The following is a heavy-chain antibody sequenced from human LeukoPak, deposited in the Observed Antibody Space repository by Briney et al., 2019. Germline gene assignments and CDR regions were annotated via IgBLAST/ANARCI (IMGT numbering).Heavy chain of an antibody. CDR3: ARASIAADFDY. D-gene: IGHD6-6*01. CDR1: GFTFTSYG. J-gene: IGHJ4*02. Sequence: HPGGTLRLSCAASGFTFTSYGMSWVRQAPGKGLEWVSGISGSGGSTYYADSVKGRFTISRDNSKNTLYLQMNSLRSEDTAVYYCARASIAADFDYWGQGTLVTVSS. V-gene: IGHV3-23*01. CDR2: ISGSGGST.